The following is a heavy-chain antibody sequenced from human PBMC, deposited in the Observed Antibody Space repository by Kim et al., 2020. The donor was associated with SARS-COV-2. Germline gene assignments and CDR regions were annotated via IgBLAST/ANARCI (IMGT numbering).Heavy chain of an antibody. Sequence: SETLSLTCAVSGGSISSSNWWSWVRQPPGKGLEWIGEIYHSGSTNYNPSLKSRVTISVDKSKNQFSLKLSSVTAADTAVYYCARGVNYDILTGYYPPGNWFDPWGQGTLVTVSS. J-gene: IGHJ5*02. D-gene: IGHD3-9*01. V-gene: IGHV4-4*02. CDR2: IYHSGST. CDR1: GGSISSSNW. CDR3: ARGVNYDILTGYYPPGNWFDP.